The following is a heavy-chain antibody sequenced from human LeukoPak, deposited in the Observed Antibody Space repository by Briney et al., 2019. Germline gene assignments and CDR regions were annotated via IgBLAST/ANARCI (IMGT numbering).Heavy chain of an antibody. CDR2: LCYGVSA. Sequence: PSETLSLTCTVSGGPISGSTYYWGWIRQPPGMGLEWIGSLCYGVSAYYNPSLKTRVAISVDTSKNQFSLRLNSVTAADTAVYYCARHFGPNVGDAFDIWGQGTIVTVSS. CDR1: GGPISGSTYY. J-gene: IGHJ3*02. V-gene: IGHV4-39*01. D-gene: IGHD4/OR15-4a*01. CDR3: ARHFGPNVGDAFDI.